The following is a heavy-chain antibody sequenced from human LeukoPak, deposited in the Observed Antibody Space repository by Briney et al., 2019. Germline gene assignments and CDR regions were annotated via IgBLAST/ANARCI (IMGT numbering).Heavy chain of an antibody. J-gene: IGHJ4*02. CDR3: ARNFDS. V-gene: IGHV3-11*06. CDR2: ITGSSRSA. Sequence: GGSLRLSCAASGFTFSDYHMNWIRQAPGKGLEWVSYITGSSRSANYADSVKGRFTISRDNAKNSLYLQMNSLRDEDTAVYFCARNFDSWGQGTLVTVSS. CDR1: GFTFSDYH.